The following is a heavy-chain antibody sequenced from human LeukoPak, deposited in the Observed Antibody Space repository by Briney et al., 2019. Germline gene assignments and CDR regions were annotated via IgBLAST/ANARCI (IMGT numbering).Heavy chain of an antibody. Sequence: GGSLRLSCAASGFTFSSHAMSWVRRAPGRGLEWVSAIRGDGATMFYADSVKGRITVSRDNSKNTLYLQMNSLRVDDTAVYYCARDQFRDYFRGADYWGQGTLVTVSS. CDR1: GFTFSSHA. CDR3: ARDQFRDYFRGADY. J-gene: IGHJ4*02. CDR2: IRGDGATM. D-gene: IGHD3-16*01. V-gene: IGHV3-23*01.